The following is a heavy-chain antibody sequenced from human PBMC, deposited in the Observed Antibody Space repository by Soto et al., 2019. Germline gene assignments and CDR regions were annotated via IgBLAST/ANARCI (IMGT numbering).Heavy chain of an antibody. V-gene: IGHV1-8*01. CDR2: MNPNSGNT. CDR3: AGSHVSVDAFDI. CDR1: GYTFTSYD. Sequence: ASVKVSCKASGYTFTSYDINWVRQATGQGLEWMGWMNPNSGNTGYAQKFQGRVTMTRNTSISTAYMELSSLRSEDTAVYYCAGSHVSVDAFDIWGQGTMVTVSS. J-gene: IGHJ3*02.